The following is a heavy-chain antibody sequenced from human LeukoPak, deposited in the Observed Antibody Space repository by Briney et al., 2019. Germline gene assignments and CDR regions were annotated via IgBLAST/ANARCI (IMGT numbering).Heavy chain of an antibody. V-gene: IGHV3-21*06. CDR2: ITSGGTYP. CDR1: GFTFSTYN. Sequence: GGSLRLSCAASGFTFSTYNMNWVRQASGKGLEWVSSITSGGTYPYYADSVKGRFTTSRDNAKNSLSLQLSSLRAEDTAVYYCARGHYDILTASYKWTPDYWGQGILVTVSS. D-gene: IGHD3-9*01. J-gene: IGHJ4*02. CDR3: ARGHYDILTASYKWTPDY.